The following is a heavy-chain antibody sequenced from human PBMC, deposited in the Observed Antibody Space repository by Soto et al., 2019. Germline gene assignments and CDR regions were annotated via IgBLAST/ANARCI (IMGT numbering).Heavy chain of an antibody. J-gene: IGHJ6*01. CDR3: ARGDITTPRPRMDV. CDR2: IIPIFGTA. V-gene: IGHV1-69*06. D-gene: IGHD3-3*01. Sequence: QVQLVQSGAEVKKPGSSVKVSCKASGGTFSRYAIRWVRQAPGQGLEWRGGIIPIFGTANYAQKFQGRVTITADKSTSTAYMELSSLSSEDTAVYYCARGDITTPRPRMDVWGQGTTVTVSS. CDR1: GGTFSRYA.